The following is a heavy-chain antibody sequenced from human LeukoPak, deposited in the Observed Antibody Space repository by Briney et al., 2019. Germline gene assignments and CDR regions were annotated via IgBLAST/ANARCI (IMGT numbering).Heavy chain of an antibody. CDR2: ISYDGSST. J-gene: IGHJ3*02. V-gene: IGHV3-30*04. CDR3: AKIRPPAYDI. CDR1: EFTFSDFA. D-gene: IGHD3-3*02. Sequence: GGSLRLSCAASEFTFSDFAIHWVRQAPGRGLEWVAVISYDGSSTYYTDSVKGRFTISRDNSKNTLYLQMNSLRAEDTAVYYCAKIRPPAYDIWGQGTMVTVSS.